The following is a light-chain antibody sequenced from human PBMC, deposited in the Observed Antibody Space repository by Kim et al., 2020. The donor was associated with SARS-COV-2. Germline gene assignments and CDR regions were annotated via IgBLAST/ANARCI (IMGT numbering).Light chain of an antibody. CDR2: LNSDCSH. CDR1: SGHSSYA. CDR3: QTWGTGIQV. V-gene: IGLV4-69*01. Sequence: QPVLTQSPSASASLGASVKLTCTLSSGHSSYAIAWHQQQPEKGPRYLMKLNSDCSHSKGDGIPDRFSGSSSGAERYLTISSVRSEDEADYYCQTWGTGIQVFGGGTQLTVL. J-gene: IGLJ3*02.